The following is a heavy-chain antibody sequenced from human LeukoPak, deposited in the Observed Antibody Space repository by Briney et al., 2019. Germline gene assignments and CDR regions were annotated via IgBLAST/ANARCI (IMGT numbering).Heavy chain of an antibody. D-gene: IGHD5-12*01. Sequence: GGTLRLSCAASGFTFSSYGMSWVRQAPGKGLEWVSAISGSGGSTYYADSVKGRFTISRDNSKNTLYLQMNSLRAEDTAVYYCAKVSGYEAQYYYYYMDVWGKGTTVTISS. CDR2: ISGSGGST. J-gene: IGHJ6*03. CDR1: GFTFSSYG. V-gene: IGHV3-23*01. CDR3: AKVSGYEAQYYYYYMDV.